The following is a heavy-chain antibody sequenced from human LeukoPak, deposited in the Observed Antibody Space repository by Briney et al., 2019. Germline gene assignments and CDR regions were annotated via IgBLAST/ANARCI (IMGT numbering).Heavy chain of an antibody. CDR2: IYPGDPDT. V-gene: IGHV5-51*01. Sequence: GESLKISCKASGYSFTSYWIGWVRQMPGKGLEWMGIIYPGDPDTRYGPSFQGQVTVSADKSITTAYLQWSSLKASDTAMYYCVRHPSRANWFDPWGQGTLVTVSS. CDR3: VRHPSRANWFDP. J-gene: IGHJ5*02. CDR1: GYSFTSYW.